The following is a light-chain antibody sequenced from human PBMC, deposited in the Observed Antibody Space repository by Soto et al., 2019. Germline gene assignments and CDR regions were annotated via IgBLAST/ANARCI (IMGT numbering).Light chain of an antibody. J-gene: IGKJ2*01. Sequence: DIKMTQSPSTVSASVGDRVTITCRASQSISSWLAWYQQKPGKAPKLLIYDASSLESGVPSRFSGSGSGTEFTLTISSLQPDDFATYYCQQYNSYSPRYTFGQGTKLEIK. CDR2: DAS. CDR3: QQYNSYSPRYT. V-gene: IGKV1-5*01. CDR1: QSISSW.